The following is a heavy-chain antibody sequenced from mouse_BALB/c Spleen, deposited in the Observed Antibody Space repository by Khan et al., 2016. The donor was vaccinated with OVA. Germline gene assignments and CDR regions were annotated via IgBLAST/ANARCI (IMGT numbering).Heavy chain of an antibody. V-gene: IGHV5-6*01. J-gene: IGHJ3*01. CDR2: ISTGGSYT. Sequence: EVELVESGGDLVKPGGSLKLSCAASGFTFSTYGMSWVRQTPDKRLEWVATISTGGSYTYYPDSVKGRFTISRDNAKNTLYLQMNSLKSEDTAMLCCTSLPYYHDSEGFAYWGQGTLVTVS. CDR1: GFTFSTYG. CDR3: TSLPYYHDSEGFAY. D-gene: IGHD1-1*01.